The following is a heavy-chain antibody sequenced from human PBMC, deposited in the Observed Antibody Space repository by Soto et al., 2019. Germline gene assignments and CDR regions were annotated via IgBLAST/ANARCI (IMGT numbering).Heavy chain of an antibody. CDR1: GFTFSSYA. D-gene: IGHD2-15*01. CDR3: AKDSARKGGAPLRVALGDGMDV. J-gene: IGHJ6*02. V-gene: IGHV3-23*01. Sequence: GGSLRLSCAASGFTFSSYAMSWVRQAPGKGLEWVSAISGSGGSTYYADSVKGRFTISRDNSKNTLYLQMNSLRAEDTAVCYCAKDSARKGGAPLRVALGDGMDVWGQGTTVTVSS. CDR2: ISGSGGST.